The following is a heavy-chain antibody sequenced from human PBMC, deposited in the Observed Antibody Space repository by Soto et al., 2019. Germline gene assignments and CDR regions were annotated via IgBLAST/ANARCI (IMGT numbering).Heavy chain of an antibody. J-gene: IGHJ4*02. CDR2: ISSDGRTK. CDR3: AKDRVSEYNSGWTQGH. Sequence: GGSLRLSCAASGFTFSGYGMHWVRQAPGKGLEWVAAISSDGRTKYYADSVKGRFTISRDNSKGTLDLQMNSLRVEDTATYYCAKDRVSEYNSGWTQGHWGQGTLVTVSS. D-gene: IGHD6-19*01. V-gene: IGHV3-30*18. CDR1: GFTFSGYG.